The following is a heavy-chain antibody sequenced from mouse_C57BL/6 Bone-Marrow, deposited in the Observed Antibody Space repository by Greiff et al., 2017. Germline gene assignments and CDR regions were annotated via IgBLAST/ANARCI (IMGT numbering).Heavy chain of an antibody. Sequence: DVQLVESGGDLVKPGGSLKLSCAASGFTFSSYGMSWVRQTPDKRLEWVATISSGGSYTYYPDSVKGRFTISRDNAKNTLYLQMSSLKSEDTAMYYCARQRFTTVVADAMDYWGQGTSVTVSS. J-gene: IGHJ4*01. CDR2: ISSGGSYT. CDR3: ARQRFTTVVADAMDY. CDR1: GFTFSSYG. D-gene: IGHD1-1*01. V-gene: IGHV5-6*01.